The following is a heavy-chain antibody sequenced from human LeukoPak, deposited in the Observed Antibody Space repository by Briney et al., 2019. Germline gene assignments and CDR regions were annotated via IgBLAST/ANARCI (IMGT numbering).Heavy chain of an antibody. CDR2: INHSGST. CDR3: ARGLPHSSGYYAYYYYGMDV. Sequence: SETLPLTCAVYGGSFSGYYWSWIRQPPGKGLEWIGEINHSGSTNYNPSLKSRVTISVDTSKNQFSLKLSSVTAADTAVYYCARGLPHSSGYYAYYYYGMDVWGQGTTVTVSS. CDR1: GGSFSGYY. J-gene: IGHJ6*02. V-gene: IGHV4-34*01. D-gene: IGHD3-22*01.